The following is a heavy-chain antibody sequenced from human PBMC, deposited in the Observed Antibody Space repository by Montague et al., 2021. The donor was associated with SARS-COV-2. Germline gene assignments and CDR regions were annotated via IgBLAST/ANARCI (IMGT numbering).Heavy chain of an antibody. CDR2: IYYRGTT. CDR1: GGSVNSGNYY. Sequence: SETLSLTCTVSGGSVNSGNYYWSWIRQPPGKGLEWIGYIYYRGTTNYNPSLKSRVTFSVDTSKNQFSLKLISVTAADTAVYFCAREDRWNWFDPWGQGVLVTVSS. CDR3: AREDRWNWFDP. D-gene: IGHD5-24*01. V-gene: IGHV4-61*01. J-gene: IGHJ5*02.